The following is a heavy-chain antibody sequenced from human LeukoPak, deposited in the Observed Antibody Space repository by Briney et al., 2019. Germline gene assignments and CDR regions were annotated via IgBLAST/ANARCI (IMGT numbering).Heavy chain of an antibody. CDR1: GLTFSNYA. V-gene: IGHV3-23*01. Sequence: GGSLRLSCAASGLTFSNYAMSWVRQAPGKGLEWVSTISRSAGGTFHADSVKGRFTISRDDSKSTLYLQMNNLRAEDAALYYCVKGKGDTGSSYRHAFGIWGQGTMVTVSS. CDR3: VKGKGDTGSSYRHAFGI. D-gene: IGHD3-10*01. J-gene: IGHJ3*02. CDR2: ISRSAGGT.